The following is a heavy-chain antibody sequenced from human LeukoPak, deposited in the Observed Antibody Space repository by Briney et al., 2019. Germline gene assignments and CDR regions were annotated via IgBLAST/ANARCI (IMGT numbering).Heavy chain of an antibody. CDR2: ISSNGGST. CDR3: ARGYDFWSGYWSHSDY. CDR1: GFTFSSYA. Sequence: GGSPRLSCAASGFTFSSYAMHWVRQAPGKGLEYVSAISSNGGSTYYANSVKGRFTISRDNSKNTLYLQMGSLRAEDMAVYYCARGYDFWSGYWSHSDYWGQGTLVTVSS. D-gene: IGHD3-3*01. V-gene: IGHV3-64*01. J-gene: IGHJ4*02.